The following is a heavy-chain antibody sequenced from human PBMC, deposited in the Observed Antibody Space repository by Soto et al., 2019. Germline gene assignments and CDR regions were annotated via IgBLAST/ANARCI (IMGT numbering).Heavy chain of an antibody. CDR1: GYTFISYG. CDR2: ISAYNGNT. Sequence: SVKVSWNVSGYTFISYGISWVRQAPGQGLEWMGWISAYNGNTNYAQKLQGRVTMTTDTSTSTAYMELRSLRSDDTAVYYCARGTNYSGFDYWGQGTLVTVSS. CDR3: ARGTNYSGFDY. D-gene: IGHD4-4*01. V-gene: IGHV1-18*04. J-gene: IGHJ4*02.